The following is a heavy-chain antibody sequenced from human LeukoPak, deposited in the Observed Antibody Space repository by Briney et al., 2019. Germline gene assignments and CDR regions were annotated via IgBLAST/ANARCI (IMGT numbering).Heavy chain of an antibody. CDR2: IYYSGST. CDR3: ARVLWLPSYWYFDL. J-gene: IGHJ2*01. D-gene: IGHD2/OR15-2a*01. CDR1: GGSISSYY. Sequence: SETLSLTCTVSGGSISSYYWSWIRQPPGKGLEGIGYIYYSGSTNYNPSLKSRVTISVDTSKNQFSLKLSSVTAADTAVYYCARVLWLPSYWYFDLWGRGTLVTVSS. V-gene: IGHV4-59*01.